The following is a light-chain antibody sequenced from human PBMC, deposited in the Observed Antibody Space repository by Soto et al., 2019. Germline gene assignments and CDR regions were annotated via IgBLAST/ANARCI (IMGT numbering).Light chain of an antibody. CDR3: QQYNNWPDS. CDR2: TTS. V-gene: IGKV3-15*01. CDR1: QSVGRN. J-gene: IGKJ4*01. Sequence: QSPGTLSVSPGERVTLSCRPSQSVGRNLAWYQQKPGQAPRLLIYTTSTRAPCIPARFSGSGSGTEFTLTISSLQSEDVAVYYCQQYNNWPDSFGGGTKVEIK.